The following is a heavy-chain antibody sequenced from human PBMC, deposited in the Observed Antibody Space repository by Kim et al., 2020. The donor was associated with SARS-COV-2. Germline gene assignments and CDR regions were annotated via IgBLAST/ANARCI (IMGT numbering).Heavy chain of an antibody. J-gene: IGHJ4*02. CDR3: ARFQVGAIYYFDY. V-gene: IGHV4-39*07. D-gene: IGHD1-26*01. Sequence: SETLSLTCTVSGGSISSSSYYWGWIRQPPGKGLEWIGSIYYSGSTYYNPSLKSRVTISVDTSKNQFSLKLSSVTAADTAVYYCARFQVGAIYYFDYWGQGTLVTVSS. CDR2: IYYSGST. CDR1: GGSISSSSYY.